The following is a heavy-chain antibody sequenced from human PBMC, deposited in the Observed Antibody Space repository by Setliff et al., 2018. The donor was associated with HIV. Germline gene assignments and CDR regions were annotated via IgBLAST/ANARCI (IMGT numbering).Heavy chain of an antibody. V-gene: IGHV1-2*02. J-gene: IGHJ6*02. D-gene: IGHD3-10*01. CDR3: ARNFGLSPSGKYYYYYGMDI. CDR1: GYTFNSYG. Sequence: ASVKVSCKASGYTFNSYGINWVRQAPGQGLEWLGWVNPNSGDAIYAQNFQGRVTMTRDTSINAAYMELRGLRSDGTAVYYCARNFGLSPSGKYYYYYGMDIWGQGTTVTVSS. CDR2: VNPNSGDA.